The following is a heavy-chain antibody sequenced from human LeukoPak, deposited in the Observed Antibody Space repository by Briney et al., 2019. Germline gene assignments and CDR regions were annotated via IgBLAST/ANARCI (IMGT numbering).Heavy chain of an antibody. CDR3: TSGGYDWRTSDM. Sequence: GGSLRLSCATSGLTFSYYWMNWVRQAPGKGLEWVANIKQDGGEKYYVESGKDRFTISRDNTKSSLFLQMNSLRGEDTAMYYCTSGGYDWRTSDMWGQGTMVTVSS. CDR1: GLTFSYYW. V-gene: IGHV3-7*01. D-gene: IGHD1-1*01. J-gene: IGHJ3*02. CDR2: IKQDGGEK.